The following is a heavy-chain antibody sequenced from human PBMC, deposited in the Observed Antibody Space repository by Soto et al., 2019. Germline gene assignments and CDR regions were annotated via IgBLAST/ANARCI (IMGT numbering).Heavy chain of an antibody. CDR3: VKEPDV. V-gene: IGHV3-23*01. CDR1: GFIFSTYS. CDR2: VSPSGDST. Sequence: QDVGSLRLSGEASGFIFSTYSMTWVRQVPGKGLEWVAAVSPSGDSTYYADSLKGRLTISRDNSKNTVFLQMNSLSADDTGLYYCVKEPDVWGQGISVTVSS. J-gene: IGHJ6*02.